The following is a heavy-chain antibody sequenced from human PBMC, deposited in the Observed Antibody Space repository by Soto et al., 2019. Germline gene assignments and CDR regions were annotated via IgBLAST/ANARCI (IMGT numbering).Heavy chain of an antibody. V-gene: IGHV2-5*02. CDR2: IYWADDK. CDR1: GFSITGNGEG. J-gene: IGHJ4*02. CDR3: AHGYVQLLATCHYFDS. D-gene: IGHD2-2*01. Sequence: QIALKESGPTLVKPTQTLTLTCTFSGFSITGNGEGVGWIRQPPGKALEWLALIYWADDKRYSPSLRNRLTITLDNSKDQVILTMTDMGPADTATYYCAHGYVQLLATCHYFDSWGQGTQVTVSS.